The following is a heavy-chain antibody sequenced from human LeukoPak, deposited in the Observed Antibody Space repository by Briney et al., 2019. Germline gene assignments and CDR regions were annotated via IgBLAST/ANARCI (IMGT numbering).Heavy chain of an antibody. CDR2: IYTSGST. CDR1: GGSISSYY. D-gene: IGHD3-3*01. CDR3: ARHLNDDFWSGYYAFDI. Sequence: SETLSLTCTVSGGSISSYYWSWIRQPAGKGLEWIGRIYTSGSTNYNPSLKSRVTISVDTSKNQFSLKLSSVTAADTAVYYCARHLNDDFWSGYYAFDIWGQGTMVTVSS. J-gene: IGHJ3*02. V-gene: IGHV4-4*07.